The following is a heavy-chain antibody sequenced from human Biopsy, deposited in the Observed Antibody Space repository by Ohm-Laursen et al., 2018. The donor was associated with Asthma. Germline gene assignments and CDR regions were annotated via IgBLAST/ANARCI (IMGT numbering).Heavy chain of an antibody. V-gene: IGHV3-30*03. J-gene: IGHJ4*02. CDR1: GFSFGSFG. CDR2: ISFDGRYE. Sequence: SLRLSCAASGFSFGSFGMHWVRQVPGKGPEGVPLISFDGRYEYYADSVKGRFAISRDNPMKRLYLQMSSLTAEDTAVYYCASRGGDFWSGYYMDYWGQGNLV. CDR3: ASRGGDFWSGYYMDY. D-gene: IGHD3-3*01.